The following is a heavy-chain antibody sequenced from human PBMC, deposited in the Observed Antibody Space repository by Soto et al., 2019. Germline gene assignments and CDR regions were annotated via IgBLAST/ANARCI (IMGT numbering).Heavy chain of an antibody. CDR3: ARDRQHCSSTSCYIGWFDP. CDR2: INPNSGGT. V-gene: IGHV1-2*02. D-gene: IGHD2-2*02. J-gene: IGHJ5*02. CDR1: GYTFTGYY. Sequence: ASVKVSCKASGYTFTGYYMHWVRQAPGQGLEWMGWINPNSGGTNYAQKFQGRVTMTRDTSISTAYMELSRLRSDDTAVYYCARDRQHCSSTSCYIGWFDPGGRGTLVTVSS.